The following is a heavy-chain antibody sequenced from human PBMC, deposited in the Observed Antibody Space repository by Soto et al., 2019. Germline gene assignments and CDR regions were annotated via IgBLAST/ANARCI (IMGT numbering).Heavy chain of an antibody. J-gene: IGHJ5*01. V-gene: IGHV4-30-4*01. D-gene: IGHD3-9*01. CDR2: ISYSGST. Sequence: QVQLQESGPRLVKPSQTLSLSCTVSGGSISSGDYYWTWIRQPPGKGLECVGYISYSGSTNYNPSLKSRLSLSVDTSKNQFSLKLSSVTAADTAMYYCARGGHYDILTGYPFDPWGQGILVTVSS. CDR1: GGSISSGDYY. CDR3: ARGGHYDILTGYPFDP.